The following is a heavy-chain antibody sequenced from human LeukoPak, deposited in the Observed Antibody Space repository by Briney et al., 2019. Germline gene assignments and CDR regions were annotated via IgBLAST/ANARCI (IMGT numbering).Heavy chain of an antibody. V-gene: IGHV1-2*02. CDR2: LNPITGAT. D-gene: IGHD5-12*01. J-gene: IGHJ4*02. CDR1: GYTFADHY. CDR3: ARDHRGAYTGYDMPAD. Sequence: ASVKVSCKASGYTFADHYIFWIRQAPGQGLEWMGWLNPITGATRYAQTFQGRLTLTRDTSISTAYMDLSRLTSDDTAVYYCARDHRGAYTGYDMPADWGQGTLVTVSS.